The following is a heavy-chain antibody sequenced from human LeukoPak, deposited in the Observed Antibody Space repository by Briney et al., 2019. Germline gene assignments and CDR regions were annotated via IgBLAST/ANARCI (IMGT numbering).Heavy chain of an antibody. CDR2: ISGSDSKT. V-gene: IGHV3-23*01. D-gene: IGHD4/OR15-4a*01. Sequence: PGGSLRLSCAASGFTFSTNGMSWVRQAPGKGLEWVSSISGSDSKTYYADSVKGRFTISRDNAKNTVYLQMNSLRGEDTATYHCAKDAANYPFFFDYWGQGAPVTVSS. J-gene: IGHJ4*02. CDR3: AKDAANYPFFFDY. CDR1: GFTFSTNG.